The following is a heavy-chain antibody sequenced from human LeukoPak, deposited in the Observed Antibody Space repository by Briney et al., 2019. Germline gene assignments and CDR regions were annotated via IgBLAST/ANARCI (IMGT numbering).Heavy chain of an antibody. Sequence: SETLSLTCTVSGYYISSGYYWGWIRQPPGKGLEYIGSIHHSGNTYYDPSLKSRVTISVDTSKNQFSLKLSSVTAADTAVYHCARAIYCSGGTCYSSQYFDLWGRGTLVTVSS. CDR1: GYYISSGYY. J-gene: IGHJ2*01. V-gene: IGHV4-38-2*02. CDR3: ARAIYCSGGTCYSSQYFDL. D-gene: IGHD2-15*01. CDR2: IHHSGNT.